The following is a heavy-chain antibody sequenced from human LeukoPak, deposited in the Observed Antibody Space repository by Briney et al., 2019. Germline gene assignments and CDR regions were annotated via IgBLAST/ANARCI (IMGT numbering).Heavy chain of an antibody. CDR3: AGRYCSSTSCPKDGYYYYMDV. Sequence: SETLSLTCTVSGGSISSYYWSWIRQSPGKGLEWIGYIYYSGSTNYNPSLKSRVTISVDTSKNQFSLKLSSVTAADTAVYYCAGRYCSSTSCPKDGYYYYMDVWGKGTTVTVSS. CDR2: IYYSGST. J-gene: IGHJ6*03. V-gene: IGHV4-59*01. D-gene: IGHD2-2*01. CDR1: GGSISSYY.